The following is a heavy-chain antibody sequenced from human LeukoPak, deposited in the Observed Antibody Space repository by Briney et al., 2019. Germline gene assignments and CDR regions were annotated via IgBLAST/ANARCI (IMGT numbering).Heavy chain of an antibody. CDR3: AKNLRYGSAV. Sequence: GGSLRLSCAASGITLTNYAMSWVRPAPGKGLEYVSLISGGGVGTYYADSVKGRFTISRDSSTNTVFLEMNSLRAEDTALYYCAKNLRYGSAVWGQGTLVTVSS. D-gene: IGHD6-19*01. CDR2: ISGGGVGT. J-gene: IGHJ4*02. CDR1: GITLTNYA. V-gene: IGHV3-23*01.